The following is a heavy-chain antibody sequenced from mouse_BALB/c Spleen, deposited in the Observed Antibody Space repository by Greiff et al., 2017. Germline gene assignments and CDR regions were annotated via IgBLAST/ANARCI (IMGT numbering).Heavy chain of an antibody. CDR2: IWAGGST. CDR1: GFSLTSYG. J-gene: IGHJ4*01. CDR3: ARAYDYHYYAMDY. Sequence: VQLVESGPGLVAPSQSLSITCTVSGFSLTSYGVHWVRQPPGKGLEWLGVIWAGGSTNYNSALMSRLSISKDNSKSQVFLKMNSLQTDDTAMYYCARAYDYHYYAMDYWGQGTSVTVSS. D-gene: IGHD2-4*01. V-gene: IGHV2-9*02.